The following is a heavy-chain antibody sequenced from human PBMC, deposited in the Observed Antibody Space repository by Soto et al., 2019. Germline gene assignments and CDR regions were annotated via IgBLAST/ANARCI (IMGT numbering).Heavy chain of an antibody. CDR1: GFTFSSHA. CDR3: ARALPPSNWYAN. J-gene: IGHJ4*02. CDR2: ISGNGDST. Sequence: GGSLRLSCAASGFTFSSHAMTWVRQAPGKGLEWVSSISGNGDSTFYADSVTGRFTISRDNTKSTLYLQMNSLRAEDTAIYYCARALPPSNWYANWGQGTLVTVSS. V-gene: IGHV3-23*01. D-gene: IGHD4-4*01.